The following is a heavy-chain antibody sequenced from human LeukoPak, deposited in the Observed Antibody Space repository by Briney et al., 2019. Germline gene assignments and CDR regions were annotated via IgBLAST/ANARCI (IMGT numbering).Heavy chain of an antibody. D-gene: IGHD3-10*01. V-gene: IGHV3-21*04. CDR3: ASRQYYHGSGSYRDY. Sequence: GGSLRLSCAASGFTFSSYWMSWVRQAPGKGLEWVSSISSSSSYIYYADSVKGRFTISRDNAKNSLYLQMNSLRAEDTAVYYCASRQYYHGSGSYRDYWGQGTLVTVSS. CDR2: ISSSSSYI. CDR1: GFTFSSYW. J-gene: IGHJ4*02.